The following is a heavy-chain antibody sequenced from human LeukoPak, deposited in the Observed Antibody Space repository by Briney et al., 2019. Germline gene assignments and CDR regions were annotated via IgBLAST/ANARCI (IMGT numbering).Heavy chain of an antibody. D-gene: IGHD5-24*01. Sequence: NSSETLSLTCTVSGASINNYYWSWVRQSPGKGLEWIGYIYSSGSTNYNPSLKSRVTISLDTSKTQFSLKLNSVIAADTAIYFCARGPTDGYNYGFDYWGQGILVTVSS. CDR1: GASINNYY. V-gene: IGHV4-59*01. CDR3: ARGPTDGYNYGFDY. CDR2: IYSSGST. J-gene: IGHJ4*02.